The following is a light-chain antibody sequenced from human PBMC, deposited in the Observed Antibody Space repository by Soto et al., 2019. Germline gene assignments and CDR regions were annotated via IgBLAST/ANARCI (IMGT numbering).Light chain of an antibody. V-gene: IGKV3-11*01. CDR1: QSFRGL. Sequence: QSPVRTSLSPGERTTLSCRASQSFRGLLAWYQQKPGQAHRLLIYDAYNRATGIPPRFRGSGSGTDFTLTISRLEPEESAVYYCQQRHRRPIKFGQGSRLEIK. CDR3: QQRHRRPIK. J-gene: IGKJ5*01. CDR2: DAY.